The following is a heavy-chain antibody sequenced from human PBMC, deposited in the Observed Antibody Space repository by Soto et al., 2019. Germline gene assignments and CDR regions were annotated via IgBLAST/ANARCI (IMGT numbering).Heavy chain of an antibody. J-gene: IGHJ4*02. Sequence: EVQLVESGGGLVQPGGSLRLSCAATGFTFSTYWMHWVRQGPGKGLVWVSRISTDGSSTTYADSVKGRFTISRDNAENTLYLQTHSLRAEDTAVYYCARATGSNHPFDYWGQGSLVTVSS. V-gene: IGHV3-74*01. CDR2: ISTDGSST. CDR1: GFTFSTYW. D-gene: IGHD2-2*01. CDR3: ARATGSNHPFDY.